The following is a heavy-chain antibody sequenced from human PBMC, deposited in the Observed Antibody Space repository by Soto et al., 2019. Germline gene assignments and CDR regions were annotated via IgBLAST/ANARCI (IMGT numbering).Heavy chain of an antibody. CDR3: ARVYSGSYSDY. V-gene: IGHV4-34*12. CDR1: GGSFSGYY. D-gene: IGHD1-26*01. J-gene: IGHJ4*02. CDR2: IFQSGST. Sequence: SETLSLTCAVYGGSFSGYYWSWVRQPPGKGLEWIGEIFQSGSTNYNPSLKTRVTISVDKSKNQFSLKLSSVTAADTAVYYCARVYSGSYSDYWGQGTLVTVSS.